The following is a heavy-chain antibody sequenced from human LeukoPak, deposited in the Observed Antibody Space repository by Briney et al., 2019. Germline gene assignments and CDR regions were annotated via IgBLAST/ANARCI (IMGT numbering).Heavy chain of an antibody. CDR2: INPNSGGT. J-gene: IGHJ4*02. CDR3: ARGDADTYYCARSSYGSDY. V-gene: IGHV1-2*02. Sequence: ASVKVSCKASGYTFTGYYMHWVRQAPGQGLEWMGWINPNSGGTNYAQKFQGRVTMTRDTSISTAYMELSRLRSDDTAVYSCARGDADTYYCARSSYGSDYWGQGTLVTVSS. D-gene: IGHD3-22*01. CDR1: GYTFTGYY.